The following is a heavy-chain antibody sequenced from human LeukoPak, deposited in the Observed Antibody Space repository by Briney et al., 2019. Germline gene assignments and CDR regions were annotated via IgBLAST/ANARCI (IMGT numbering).Heavy chain of an antibody. CDR1: GFIFSSYG. CDR2: IRYDGSNK. J-gene: IGHJ4*02. V-gene: IGHV3-30*02. CDR3: AKTMSPYYYDSSGF. D-gene: IGHD3-22*01. Sequence: GGSLRLSCAASGFIFSSYGMHWIRQAPGKGLEWVAFIRYDGSNKYHADSVKGRFTISRDNSKNTLYLQMNSLRAEDTAVYYCAKTMSPYYYDSSGFWGQGTLVTVSS.